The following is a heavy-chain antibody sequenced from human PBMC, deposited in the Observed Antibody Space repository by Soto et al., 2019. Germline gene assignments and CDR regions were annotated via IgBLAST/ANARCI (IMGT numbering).Heavy chain of an antibody. CDR3: VKETATTDSGLWQRHAMDF. D-gene: IGHD6-25*01. Sequence: EVQLVESGGGLVQPGRSLRLSCAASGFKFDDYAMHWVRQAPGKGLEWISGVSWVSGSISYADSVKGRFTIARDNAQRSLYLQMNSLRVEDTALYYCVKETATTDSGLWQRHAMDFWGQGTTVTVSS. V-gene: IGHV3-9*01. CDR2: VSWVSGSI. J-gene: IGHJ6*02. CDR1: GFKFDDYA.